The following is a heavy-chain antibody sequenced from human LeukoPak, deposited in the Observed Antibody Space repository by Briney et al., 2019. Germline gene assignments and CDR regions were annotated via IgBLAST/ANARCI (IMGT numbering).Heavy chain of an antibody. Sequence: KPSETLSLTCTVSGGSISNSYYFWGWIRQPPGKGLEWIGSIYHSGSTYYNPSLKSRVTISVDTSKNQFSLKLSSVIAADTAVYYCARECGGSCYTDYWGQGTLVTVSS. D-gene: IGHD2-15*01. J-gene: IGHJ4*02. CDR2: IYHSGST. CDR1: GGSISNSYYF. CDR3: ARECGGSCYTDY. V-gene: IGHV4-39*07.